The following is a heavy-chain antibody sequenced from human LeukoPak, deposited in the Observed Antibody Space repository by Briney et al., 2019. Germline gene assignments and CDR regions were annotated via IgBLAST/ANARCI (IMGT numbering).Heavy chain of an antibody. CDR3: ARGKYYHDSSGYSY. D-gene: IGHD3-22*01. CDR1: GGSFSGYY. J-gene: IGHJ4*02. CDR2: INHSGST. Sequence: SETLSLTCAVYGGSFSGYYWSWIRQPPGKGLEWIGEINHSGSTNYNPSLKSRVTISVDTSKNQISLKLSSVTAADTAVYYCARGKYYHDSSGYSYWGQGTLVTVSS. V-gene: IGHV4-34*01.